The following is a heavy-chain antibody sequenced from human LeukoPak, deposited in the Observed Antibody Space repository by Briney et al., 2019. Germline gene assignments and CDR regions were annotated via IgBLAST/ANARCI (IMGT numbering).Heavy chain of an antibody. CDR1: GFTFSTYA. CDR2: ISGSGGST. CDR3: AKLPREYCSSTSCPNWLDP. J-gene: IGHJ5*02. Sequence: GGSLRLSCAASGFTFSTYAMTWVRQAPGKGPEWVSAISGSGGSTYYADSVKGRFTISRDNSKNTLYLQMNSLRAEDTAVYYCAKLPREYCSSTSCPNWLDPWGQGTLVTVSS. D-gene: IGHD2-2*01. V-gene: IGHV3-23*01.